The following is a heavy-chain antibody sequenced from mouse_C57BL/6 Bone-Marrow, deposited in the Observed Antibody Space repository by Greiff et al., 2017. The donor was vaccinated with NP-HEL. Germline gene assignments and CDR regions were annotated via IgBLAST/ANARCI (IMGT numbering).Heavy chain of an antibody. V-gene: IGHV1-22*01. J-gene: IGHJ4*01. Sequence: EVQLQESGPELVKPGASVKMSCKASGYTFTDYNMHWVKQSHGKSLEWIGYINPNNGGTSYNQKFKGKATLTVNKSSSTAYMALRSLTSEDSAVYYCARSLWGYHLYYAMDYWGQGTSVTVSS. CDR3: ARSLWGYHLYYAMDY. CDR1: GYTFTDYN. CDR2: INPNNGGT. D-gene: IGHD1-1*02.